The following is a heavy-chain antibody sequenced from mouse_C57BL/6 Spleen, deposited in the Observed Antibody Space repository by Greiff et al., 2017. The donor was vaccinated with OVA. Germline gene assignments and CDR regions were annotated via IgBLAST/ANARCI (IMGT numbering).Heavy chain of an antibody. CDR2: IYPGDGDT. CDR1: GYAFSSYW. CDR3: ARDYYGQYYFDY. Sequence: QVQLQQSGAELVKPGASVKISCKASGYAFSSYWMNWVKQRPGKGLEWIGQIYPGDGDTNYNGKFKGKATLTADKSSSTAYMQLSSLTSEDSAVYFCARDYYGQYYFDYWGQGTTLTVSS. J-gene: IGHJ2*01. V-gene: IGHV1-80*01. D-gene: IGHD1-2*01.